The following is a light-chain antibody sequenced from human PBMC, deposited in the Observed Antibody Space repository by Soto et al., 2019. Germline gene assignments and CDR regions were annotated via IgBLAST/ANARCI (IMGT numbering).Light chain of an antibody. CDR2: GAS. J-gene: IGKJ3*01. CDR1: QSVSSN. V-gene: IGKV3D-15*01. CDR3: QQYNHWPFT. Sequence: EIVMTQSPATLSVSPGERATLSCRASQSVSSNLAWYQQKPGQVPRLLIYGASTRATGIPARFSGSGSGTKFTLTISSMQSEDFEVYYCQQYNHWPFTFGPGTKVDIK.